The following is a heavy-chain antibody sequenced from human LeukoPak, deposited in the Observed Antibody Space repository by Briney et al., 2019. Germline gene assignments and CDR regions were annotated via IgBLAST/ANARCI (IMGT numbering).Heavy chain of an antibody. V-gene: IGHV4-34*01. D-gene: IGHD1-1*01. Sequence: SETLSLTCAVYGGSFSGYYWSWIRQPPGKGLEWIGEINHSGSTNYNPSLKSRVTISVDTSKNQFSLKLSSVTAADTAVYYCARRPRYARQTYFDYWGQGTLVTVSS. CDR3: ARRPRYARQTYFDY. CDR1: GGSFSGYY. CDR2: INHSGST. J-gene: IGHJ4*02.